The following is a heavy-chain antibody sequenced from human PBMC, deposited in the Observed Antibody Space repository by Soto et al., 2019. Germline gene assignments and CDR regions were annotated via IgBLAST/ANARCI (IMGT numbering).Heavy chain of an antibody. J-gene: IGHJ5*02. V-gene: IGHV5-51*01. Sequence: RGESLKISCTGVGYSFTSYWIGWVRQMPGKGLEWMGIIYPGDSDTRYSPSFQGQVTISADKSITTAYLQWSSLKASDTAMYYCARGYCTTTICDPWFDPWGQGTLGTVSS. CDR3: ARGYCTTTICDPWFDP. D-gene: IGHD2-2*01. CDR1: GYSFTSYW. CDR2: IYPGDSDT.